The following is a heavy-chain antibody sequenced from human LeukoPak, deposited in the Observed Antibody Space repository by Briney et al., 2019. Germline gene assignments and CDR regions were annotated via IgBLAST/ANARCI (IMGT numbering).Heavy chain of an antibody. J-gene: IGHJ4*02. CDR2: IYYSGST. CDR1: GGSISSYY. D-gene: IGHD6-19*01. Sequence: PAETLCLTCTVSGGSISSYYWSWIRQPPGKGLEWIGYIYYSGSTNYNPSLKSRVTISVDTSKNQFSLKLSSVTAADTAVYYCARGQWLAPFDYWGQGTLVTVAS. CDR3: ARGQWLAPFDY. V-gene: IGHV4-59*01.